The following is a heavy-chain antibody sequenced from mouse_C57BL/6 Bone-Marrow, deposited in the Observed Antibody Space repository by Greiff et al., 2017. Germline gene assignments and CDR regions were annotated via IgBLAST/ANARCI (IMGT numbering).Heavy chain of an antibody. Sequence: QVQLQQPGAELVMPGASVTLSCKASGYTFTSYWMHWVKQRPGPGLEWIGEIDPSDSYTNYNQKFKGKSTLTVDKSSSTAYMQLRSLTSEDSAGYYCARDGNVFYYARDYWGQGTSVTVSS. D-gene: IGHD1-1*01. J-gene: IGHJ4*01. CDR2: IDPSDSYT. CDR1: GYTFTSYW. CDR3: ARDGNVFYYARDY. V-gene: IGHV1-69*01.